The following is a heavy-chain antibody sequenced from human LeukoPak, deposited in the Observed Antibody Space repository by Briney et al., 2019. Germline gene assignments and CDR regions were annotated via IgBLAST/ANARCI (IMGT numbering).Heavy chain of an antibody. V-gene: IGHV1-2*02. CDR2: IYPNNGAT. Sequence: ASVKVSCKASGYTFSGTGWYLYWLRQAPGQGLECVGWIYPNNGATAYAQKFQGRVAMTRDTSITTAYMELSRLRPDDTAVYYRARDGPAQMVDFDYWGQGTLVTVSS. CDR1: GYTFSGTGWY. J-gene: IGHJ4*02. CDR3: ARDGPAQMVDFDY. D-gene: IGHD3-10*01.